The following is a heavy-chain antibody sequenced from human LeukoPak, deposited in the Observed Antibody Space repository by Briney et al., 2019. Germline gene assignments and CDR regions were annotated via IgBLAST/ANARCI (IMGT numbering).Heavy chain of an antibody. J-gene: IGHJ6*03. D-gene: IGHD1-26*01. CDR3: ASVTRSYSGSYPYYYYYMDV. V-gene: IGHV4-59*01. CDR1: GGSISSYY. Sequence: SETLSLTCTVSGGSISSYYWCWIRQPPGKGLEWIGYIYYSGSTNYNPSLKSRVTISVDTSKNQFSLKLSSVTAADTAVYYCASVTRSYSGSYPYYYYYMDVWGKGTTVTVSS. CDR2: IYYSGST.